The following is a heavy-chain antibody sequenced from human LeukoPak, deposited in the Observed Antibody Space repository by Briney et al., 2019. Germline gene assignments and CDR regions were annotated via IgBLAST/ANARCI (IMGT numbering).Heavy chain of an antibody. Sequence: GGSLRLSCAASGFTFSRYSMNWVRQAPGKGLEWVSCISSSSSYIYYANSVKGRFTISRDNAKNSLYLQMNSLRAEDTAVYYCAKDQYSSGWYYFDYWGQGTLVTVSS. J-gene: IGHJ4*02. CDR1: GFTFSRYS. CDR3: AKDQYSSGWYYFDY. D-gene: IGHD6-19*01. V-gene: IGHV3-21*04. CDR2: ISSSSSYI.